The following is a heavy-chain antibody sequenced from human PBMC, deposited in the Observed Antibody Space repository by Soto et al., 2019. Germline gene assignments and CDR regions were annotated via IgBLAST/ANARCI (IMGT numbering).Heavy chain of an antibody. Sequence: EVQLLESGGGLVQPGGSLRLSCAASGFTFSSYAMGWVRQPPGKGLERVSGISDSGGYTYYADSVKGRFLISGDNSKNTQYLQMNSLSAEDTAVYYCVKGGIRGSRYIDSWGQGSLVTVSS. CDR3: VKGGIRGSRYIDS. CDR1: GFTFSSYA. CDR2: ISDSGGYT. J-gene: IGHJ4*02. V-gene: IGHV3-23*01. D-gene: IGHD6-13*01.